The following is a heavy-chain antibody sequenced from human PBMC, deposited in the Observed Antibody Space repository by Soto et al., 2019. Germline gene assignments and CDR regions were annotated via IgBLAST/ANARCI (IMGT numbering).Heavy chain of an antibody. CDR3: AKEGQYYDILTGYRSYYGMDV. CDR1: GFTFSSYG. J-gene: IGHJ6*02. D-gene: IGHD3-9*01. Sequence: GSLRLSCAASGFTFSSYGMHWVRQAPGKGLEWVAVISYDGSNKYYADSVKGRFTISRDNSKNTLYLQMNRLRAEDTAVYYCAKEGQYYDILTGYRSYYGMDVWGQGTTVTVSS. V-gene: IGHV3-30*18. CDR2: ISYDGSNK.